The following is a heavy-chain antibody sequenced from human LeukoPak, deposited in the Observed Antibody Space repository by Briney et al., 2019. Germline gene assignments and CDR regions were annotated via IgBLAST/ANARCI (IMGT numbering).Heavy chain of an antibody. J-gene: IGHJ4*02. CDR2: INTNTGNP. CDR1: GYTFTNYA. CDR3: ARVVRGSSGYRYYFDY. Sequence: ASVKVSSKASGYTFTNYAMNWVRQAPGQGLEWMGWINTNTGNPTYAQGFTGRFVFSLDTSVSTAYLQISGLKAEDTAVYYCARVVRGSSGYRYYFDYWGQGTLVTVSS. V-gene: IGHV7-4-1*02. D-gene: IGHD3-22*01.